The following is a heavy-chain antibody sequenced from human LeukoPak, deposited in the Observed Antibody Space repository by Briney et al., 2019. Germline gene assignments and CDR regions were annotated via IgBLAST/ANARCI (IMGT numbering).Heavy chain of an antibody. V-gene: IGHV5-51*01. CDR1: GYSFTTYW. CDR2: IYPGDSSP. Sequence: GESLKISCKGSGYSFTTYWISWVRQMPGEGLEWIGIIYPGDSSPRYSPSFRGQVTISVDKSTNTAYLQWSSLKASDTAMYYCARHRTQKFGCDYWGQGSLVTVSS. D-gene: IGHD1-1*01. J-gene: IGHJ4*02. CDR3: ARHRTQKFGCDY.